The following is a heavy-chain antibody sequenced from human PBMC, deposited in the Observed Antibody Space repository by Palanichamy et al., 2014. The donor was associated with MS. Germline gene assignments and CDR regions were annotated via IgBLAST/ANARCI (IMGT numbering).Heavy chain of an antibody. V-gene: IGHV4-38-2*01. J-gene: IGHJ4*02. Sequence: QVQLQESGPGRVKPSETLSLTCAISGYSISSGYYWGWIRQAPGKGLEWIGSMYHSGFSYLNPSLKSRVTISVDTSKNQFSLKVTSVTAADTAVYYCAGHDHGDFRSLDYWGQGTLVSVSS. CDR2: MYHSGFS. CDR1: GYSISSGYY. D-gene: IGHD4-17*01. CDR3: AGHDHGDFRSLDY.